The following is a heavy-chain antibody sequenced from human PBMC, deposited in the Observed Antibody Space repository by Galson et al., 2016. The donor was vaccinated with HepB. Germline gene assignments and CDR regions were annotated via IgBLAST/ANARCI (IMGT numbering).Heavy chain of an antibody. J-gene: IGHJ4*02. CDR3: ATSLWFGTSPDY. CDR2: VSHSGNT. V-gene: IGHV4-4*02. CDR1: GGSISDNNW. D-gene: IGHD3-10*01. Sequence: ETLSLTCALSGGSISDNNWWTWFRQPPGKGLEWVGEVSHSGNTKYKSSLEGRATISLEKSKKQVSLRLTSVTAADTAVYYCATSLWFGTSPDYWGQGALVIVSS.